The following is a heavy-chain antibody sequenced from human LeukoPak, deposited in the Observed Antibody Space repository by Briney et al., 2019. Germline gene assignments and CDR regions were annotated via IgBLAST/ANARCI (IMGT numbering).Heavy chain of an antibody. Sequence: PSETLSLTCTVSGGSISSSSYYWGWIRQPPGKGLEWIGYIYYSGSTNYNPSLKSRVTISVDTSKNQFSLKLSSVTAADTAVYYCARGYHDFSGYWLSYFDYWGQGTLVTVSS. CDR3: ARGYHDFSGYWLSYFDY. V-gene: IGHV4-61*05. CDR2: IYYSGST. D-gene: IGHD3-22*01. J-gene: IGHJ4*02. CDR1: GGSISSSSYY.